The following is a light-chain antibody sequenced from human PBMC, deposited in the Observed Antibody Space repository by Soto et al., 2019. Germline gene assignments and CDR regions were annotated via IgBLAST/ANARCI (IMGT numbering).Light chain of an antibody. CDR2: GAS. V-gene: IGKV3-20*01. Sequence: EIVLTQSPGTLSLSPGERATLSCRASQSVSSTYLAWYQQKPGQAPRLLIYGASSRAAGIPDRFSGTGSGTEFTLTISRLEPEDFALYYCQQYGSSPVTFGQGTNV. CDR1: QSVSSTY. CDR3: QQYGSSPVT. J-gene: IGKJ1*01.